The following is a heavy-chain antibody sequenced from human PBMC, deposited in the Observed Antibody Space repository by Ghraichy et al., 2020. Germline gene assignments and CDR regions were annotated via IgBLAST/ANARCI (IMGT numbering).Heavy chain of an antibody. J-gene: IGHJ4*02. V-gene: IGHV4-59*01. CDR2: VYFNGST. CDR3: ARYRSGWYGVFDY. D-gene: IGHD6-19*01. CDR1: GGSMSSSF. Sequence: SETLSLTCSVSGGSMSSSFWGWIRQPPGKGLEWIGYVYFNGSTKYSPSLKSRVTISVDTSKNQFSLKLSSVTAADTAVYFWARYRSGWYGVFDYWGQGALVTVSS.